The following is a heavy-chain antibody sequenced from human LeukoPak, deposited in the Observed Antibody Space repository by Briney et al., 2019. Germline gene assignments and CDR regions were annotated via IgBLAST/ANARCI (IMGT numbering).Heavy chain of an antibody. CDR1: GFTFTSYA. V-gene: IGHV3-48*04. CDR3: ARGLDYYDSRNFIDF. D-gene: IGHD3-22*01. Sequence: GGSLRLSCAASGFTFTSYAMTWVRQAPGKGLEWVSYITSGSSTIYYADSVKGRFTISRDNTKNSLYLQMNSLRPEDTAVYYCARGLDYYDSRNFIDFWGQGTLVTVSS. CDR2: ITSGSSTI. J-gene: IGHJ4*02.